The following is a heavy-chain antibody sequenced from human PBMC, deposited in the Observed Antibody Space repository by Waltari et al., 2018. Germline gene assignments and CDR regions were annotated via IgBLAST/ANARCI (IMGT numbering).Heavy chain of an antibody. CDR3: ARGGWSLDY. V-gene: IGHV4-59*01. Sequence: QVQLQESGPGLVKPSETLSFTCTVSGGSISNFYWSWFRQQSPGKGLEWIGYIYYSGSTNYNPSLKSRVTMSVDTSKNQFFLKLSSVTAADTAVYYCARGGWSLDYWGQGTLVTVSS. CDR2: IYYSGST. D-gene: IGHD6-19*01. CDR1: GGSISNFY. J-gene: IGHJ4*02.